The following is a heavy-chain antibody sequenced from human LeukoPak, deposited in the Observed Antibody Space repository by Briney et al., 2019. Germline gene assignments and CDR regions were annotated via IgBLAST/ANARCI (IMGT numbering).Heavy chain of an antibody. J-gene: IGHJ6*03. CDR1: GYTFTGYY. D-gene: IGHD6-13*01. CDR3: ARRGLSSSSWNHYYYYMDV. V-gene: IGHV1-2*02. Sequence: ASVKVSCKASGYTFTGYYMHWVRQAPGQGLEWMGWINPNSGGTNYAQKFQGRVTMTSDTSIRTADMELNRLRSDDTAVYYCARRGLSSSSWNHYYYYMDVWGKGTTVTVSS. CDR2: INPNSGGT.